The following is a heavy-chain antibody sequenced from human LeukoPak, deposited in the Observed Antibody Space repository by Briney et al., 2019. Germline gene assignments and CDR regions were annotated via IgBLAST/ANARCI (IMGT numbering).Heavy chain of an antibody. CDR1: GYTFTSYG. V-gene: IGHV1-18*01. Sequence: GASVKVSCKASGYTFTSYGISWVRQAPGQGLEWMGWISAYNGNTNYAQKLQGRVTMTTDTSTSTAYMELRSLRSDDTAVYYCARDRGGQWLVRSAFDIWGQGTMVTVSS. CDR2: ISAYNGNT. CDR3: ARDRGGQWLVRSAFDI. D-gene: IGHD6-19*01. J-gene: IGHJ3*02.